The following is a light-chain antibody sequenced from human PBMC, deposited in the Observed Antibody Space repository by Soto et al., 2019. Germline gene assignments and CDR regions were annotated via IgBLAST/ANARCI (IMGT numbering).Light chain of an antibody. V-gene: IGKV1-5*03. CDR3: QQSYSTPT. CDR2: KAS. J-gene: IGKJ2*01. Sequence: DIQMTQSPSTLSASVGDRVTNTGRASQSISSWLACYQQKPGKAPKLLIYKASSLESGVPSRFSGSGSGTDFTLTISSLEPEDFATYYCQQSYSTPTFGQGTKVDIK. CDR1: QSISSW.